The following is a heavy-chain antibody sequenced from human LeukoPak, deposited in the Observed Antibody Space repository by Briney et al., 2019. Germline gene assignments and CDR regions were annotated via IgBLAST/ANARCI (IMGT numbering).Heavy chain of an antibody. CDR1: GFTFSDYS. Sequence: PGGSLRLSCAASGFTFSDYSLNWVRQAPGKGLDWVSSISGDSVHILYADSVKDRFSISRDNARNSVYLQMNSLRAEDSAVYYCARGPYYDYSGYHLSTDYWGQGTLVTVFS. CDR2: ISGDSVHI. J-gene: IGHJ4*02. CDR3: ARGPYYDYSGYHLSTDY. D-gene: IGHD3-22*01. V-gene: IGHV3-21*04.